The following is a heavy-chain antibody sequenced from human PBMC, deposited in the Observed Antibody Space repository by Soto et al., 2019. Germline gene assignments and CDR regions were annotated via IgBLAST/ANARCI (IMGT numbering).Heavy chain of an antibody. CDR1: GFTLSNYN. V-gene: IGHV3-21*01. CDR2: ISGTSVYI. CDR3: AREGALKPFSS. J-gene: IGHJ5*02. Sequence: KSGGSLRLSCVASGFTLSNYNMNWVRKAPGKGLEWVSQISGTSVYIHYADPVKGRFTISRDNAKNSVYLQMDRLRVEDTAVYYCAREGALKPFSSWGQGALVTVSS.